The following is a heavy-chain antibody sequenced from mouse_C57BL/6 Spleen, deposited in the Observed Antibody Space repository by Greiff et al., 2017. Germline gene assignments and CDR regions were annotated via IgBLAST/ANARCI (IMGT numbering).Heavy chain of an antibody. D-gene: IGHD1-1*01. Sequence: EVKVVESEGGLVQPGSSMKLSCRASGFTFSDYYMAWVRQVPEKGLEWVANINYDGSSTYYLDSLKSRFIISRDNAKNILYLQMSSLKSEDTATYYCARVNYGSSLYWYFDVWGTGTTVTVSS. CDR2: INYDGSST. V-gene: IGHV5-16*01. CDR3: ARVNYGSSLYWYFDV. J-gene: IGHJ1*03. CDR1: GFTFSDYY.